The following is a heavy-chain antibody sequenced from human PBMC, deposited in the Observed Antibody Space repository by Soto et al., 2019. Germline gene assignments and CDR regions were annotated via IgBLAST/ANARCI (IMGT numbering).Heavy chain of an antibody. D-gene: IGHD1-26*01. Sequence: PSETLSLTCTVSGGSISSSSYYWGWIRQPPGKGLEWIGYIYYSGSTDYNPSLKSRVTISVDTSKNQFSLKLSSVTAADTAMYYCARFRRDYSGSYYFAFDIWGQGTMVTVSS. J-gene: IGHJ3*02. V-gene: IGHV4-61*05. CDR2: IYYSGST. CDR1: GGSISSSSYY. CDR3: ARFRRDYSGSYYFAFDI.